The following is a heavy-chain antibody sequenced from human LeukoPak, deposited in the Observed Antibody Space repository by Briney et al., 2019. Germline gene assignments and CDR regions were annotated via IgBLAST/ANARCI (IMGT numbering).Heavy chain of an antibody. D-gene: IGHD1-26*01. CDR3: AKDEAFPIPWELPLDY. V-gene: IGHV3-23*01. CDR1: GFTFSSYP. Sequence: GGSLRLSCAASGFTFSSYPMSWVRQAPGKGLEWVSAISGSGGSTYYADSVKGRFTISRDNSKNTLYLQMNSLRAEDTAVYYCAKDEAFPIPWELPLDYWGQGTLVTVSS. CDR2: ISGSGGST. J-gene: IGHJ4*02.